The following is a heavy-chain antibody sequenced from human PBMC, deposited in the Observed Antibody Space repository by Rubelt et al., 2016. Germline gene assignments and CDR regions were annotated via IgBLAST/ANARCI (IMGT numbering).Heavy chain of an antibody. V-gene: IGHV1-18*04. Sequence: QVQLVQSGAEVKKPGSSVKVSCKASGGTFTGYYMHWVRQAPGQGLEWMGWISAYNGNTNYAQKLQGRVTMTTDTSTSTAYMELRSLRSDDTAVYYCAKRGPGIAVAELDYWGQGTLVTVSS. D-gene: IGHD6-19*01. CDR3: AKRGPGIAVAELDY. CDR1: GGTFTGYY. CDR2: ISAYNGNT. J-gene: IGHJ4*02.